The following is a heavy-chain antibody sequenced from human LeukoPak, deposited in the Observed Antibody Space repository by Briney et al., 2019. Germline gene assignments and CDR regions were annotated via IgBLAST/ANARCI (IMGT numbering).Heavy chain of an antibody. V-gene: IGHV3-7*03. Sequence: GGSLRLSCAASGFTFSSYWMSWVRQAPGKGLEWVANIKQDGSEEYYVDSVKGRFTISRDNAKNSLYLQMNSLRAEDTAVYYCARGGAWYYYDSSGYYPNYFDYWGQGTLVTVSS. CDR2: IKQDGSEE. J-gene: IGHJ4*02. CDR1: GFTFSSYW. CDR3: ARGGAWYYYDSSGYYPNYFDY. D-gene: IGHD3-22*01.